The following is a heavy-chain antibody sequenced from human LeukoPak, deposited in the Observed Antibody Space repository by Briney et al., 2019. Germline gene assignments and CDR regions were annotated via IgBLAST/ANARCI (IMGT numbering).Heavy chain of an antibody. J-gene: IGHJ4*02. CDR3: AKDRQWLASHYFDY. CDR1: GFTFSSYG. Sequence: GGSLRLSCAASGFTFSSYGMHWVRQAPGKGLEWVAFIRYDGSNKYYADSVKGRFTISRDNSKNTLYLQMNSLRAEDTAMYYCAKDRQWLASHYFDYWGQGTLVTVSS. D-gene: IGHD6-19*01. V-gene: IGHV3-30*02. CDR2: IRYDGSNK.